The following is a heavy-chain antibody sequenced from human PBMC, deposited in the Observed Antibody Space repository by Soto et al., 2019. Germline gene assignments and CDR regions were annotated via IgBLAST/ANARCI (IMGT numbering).Heavy chain of an antibody. CDR3: ARGWGRILDD. J-gene: IGHJ4*02. CDR2: INHSGST. CDR1: GGSFSGYY. Sequence: QVQLQQWGAGLLKPSETLSLTCAVYGGSFSGYYWNWIRQPPGKGLEWIGEINHSGSTNYNPSLKRRVTLSVDTSKNQFSLKLSSVTAAATAVYYFARGWGRILDDWGQGTLVTVSS. V-gene: IGHV4-34*01. D-gene: IGHD7-27*01.